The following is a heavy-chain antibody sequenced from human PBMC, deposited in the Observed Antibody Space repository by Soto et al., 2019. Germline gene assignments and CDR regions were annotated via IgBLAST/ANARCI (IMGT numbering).Heavy chain of an antibody. CDR2: INPSGGGT. D-gene: IGHD2-15*01. CDR3: ARECRWQQLPRHFDY. V-gene: IGHV1-46*01. Sequence: ASVKVSCKASGYTFTTYYIHWVRQAPGQGLEWMGIINPSGGGTNYAQKFQDRVTMTRDTSTSTVYMQLSSLRSEDTAVYYCARECRWQQLPRHFDYWGQGTLVTVSS. J-gene: IGHJ4*02. CDR1: GYTFTTYY.